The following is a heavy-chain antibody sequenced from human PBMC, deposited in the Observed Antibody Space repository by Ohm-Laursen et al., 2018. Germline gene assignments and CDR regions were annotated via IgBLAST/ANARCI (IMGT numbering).Heavy chain of an antibody. D-gene: IGHD4-11*01. CDR2: IYSGGST. V-gene: IGHV3-53*01. J-gene: IGHJ6*02. CDR1: GFIVTSNY. CDR3: AKVRVNYYYYYGMDV. Sequence: SLRLSCAASGFIVTSNYMSWVRQAPGKGLEWVSVIYSGGSTYYADSVKGRFTISRDNSKNTLYLQMNSLRAEDTAVYYCAKVRVNYYYYYGMDVWGQGTTVTVSS.